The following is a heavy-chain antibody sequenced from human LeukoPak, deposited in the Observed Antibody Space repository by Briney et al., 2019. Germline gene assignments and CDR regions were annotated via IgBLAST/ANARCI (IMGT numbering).Heavy chain of an antibody. D-gene: IGHD2-2*01. CDR2: INPNSGGT. CDR1: GYTFTGYY. CDR3: ARLPYCSSTSCYLAPDDYYYYGMDV. Sequence: VASVKVSCKASGYTFTGYYMHWVRQAPGQGLEWMGWINPNSGGTNYAQKFQGRVTMTRDTSISTAYMELSRLRSDDTAVYYCARLPYCSSTSCYLAPDDYYYYGMDVWGQGTTVTVSS. V-gene: IGHV1-2*02. J-gene: IGHJ6*02.